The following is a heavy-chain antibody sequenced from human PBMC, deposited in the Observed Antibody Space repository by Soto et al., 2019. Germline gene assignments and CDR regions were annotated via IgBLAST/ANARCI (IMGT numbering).Heavy chain of an antibody. J-gene: IGHJ6*02. CDR3: ARDLGVTGTSNYYYYGMDV. V-gene: IGHV3-33*01. CDR2: IWYDGSNK. Sequence: GGSLRLSCAASGFTFSSYGMHWVRQAPGKGLEWVAVIWYDGSNKYYADSVKGRFTISRDNSKNTLYLQMNSLRAEDTAVYYCARDLGVTGTSNYYYYGMDVWGQGTTVTVSS. CDR1: GFTFSSYG. D-gene: IGHD1-20*01.